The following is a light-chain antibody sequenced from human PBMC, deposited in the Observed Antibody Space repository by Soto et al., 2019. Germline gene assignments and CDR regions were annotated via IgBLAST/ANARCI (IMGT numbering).Light chain of an antibody. Sequence: QSVLTQHASVSGSPGQSITISCTATSSDVGSFNYVSWYQHHPAKAPKLMIYEDTSRPSGVSNRFSGSKSGNTASLTISGLQAEDEADYYCVSYATSTTLYGCGSGSKVTLL. CDR3: VSYATSTTLYG. J-gene: IGLJ1*01. CDR1: SSDVGSFNY. V-gene: IGLV2-14*01. CDR2: EDT.